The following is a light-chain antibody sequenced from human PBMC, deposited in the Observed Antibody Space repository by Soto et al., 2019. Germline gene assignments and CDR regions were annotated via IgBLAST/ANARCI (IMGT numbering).Light chain of an antibody. Sequence: ETVLTQSPATLSLSPGARATLSCRASQSVSSYLAWYQQKPGQAPRLLIYDASNRATGIPARFSGSGSGTDFTLTISSLDPEDFAVYYCQQRSNWPITFGQGTRLESK. CDR1: QSVSSY. J-gene: IGKJ5*01. CDR3: QQRSNWPIT. CDR2: DAS. V-gene: IGKV3-11*01.